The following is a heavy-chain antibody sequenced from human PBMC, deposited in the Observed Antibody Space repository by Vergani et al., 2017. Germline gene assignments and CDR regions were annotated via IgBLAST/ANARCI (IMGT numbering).Heavy chain of an antibody. CDR2: VSWNSGSI. CDR3: AKDAEVVPAASPIGNYMDV. CDR1: GFTFDDYA. Sequence: EVQLVESGGGLVQPGGSLRLSCAASGFTFDDYAMHWVRQAPGKGLEWVSGVSWNSGSIGYADSVKGRFTISRDNAKNSLYLQMNSLRAEDTALYYCAKDAEVVPAASPIGNYMDVWGKGTTVTVSS. J-gene: IGHJ6*03. D-gene: IGHD2-2*01. V-gene: IGHV3-9*01.